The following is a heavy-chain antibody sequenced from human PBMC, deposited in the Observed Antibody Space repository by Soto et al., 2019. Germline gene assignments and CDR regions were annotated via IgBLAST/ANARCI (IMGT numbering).Heavy chain of an antibody. CDR2: IWYDGSNK. D-gene: IGHD6-19*01. J-gene: IGHJ6*02. CDR3: ARDSVAGGSTYYYGMDV. CDR1: GFTFSSYG. Sequence: PGGSLRLSCAASGFTFSSYGMHWVRQAPGKGLEWVAVIWYDGSNKYYADSVKGRFTISRDNSKNTLYLQMNSLRAEDTAVYYCARDSVAGGSTYYYGMDVWGQGTTVTVSS. V-gene: IGHV3-33*01.